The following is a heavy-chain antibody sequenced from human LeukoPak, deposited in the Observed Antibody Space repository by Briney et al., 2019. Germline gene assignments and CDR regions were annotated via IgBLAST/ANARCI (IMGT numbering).Heavy chain of an antibody. D-gene: IGHD2-2*01. Sequence: GGSLRLSCAASGFTFSSYWMSWVRQAPGKGLEWVANIKQDGSEKYYVDSVKGRFTISRDNAKNSLYLQMNSLRAEDTAVYYCARGGDVVVPVWGGFDYWGQGTLVTVSS. J-gene: IGHJ4*02. CDR2: IKQDGSEK. CDR3: ARGGDVVVPVWGGFDY. V-gene: IGHV3-7*01. CDR1: GFTFSSYW.